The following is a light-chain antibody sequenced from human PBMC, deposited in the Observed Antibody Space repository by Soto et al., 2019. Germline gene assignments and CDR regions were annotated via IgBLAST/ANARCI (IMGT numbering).Light chain of an antibody. CDR2: GAF. V-gene: IGKV3-15*01. J-gene: IGKJ1*01. Sequence: VLTQSPGTLSLSPGERATLSCRASQSVSSSYLAWYQQKPGQAPSLLIYGAFTRATGIPARFSGTGSGTEFTLTISSLQSEDFALYYCQQYNDWPLAFGQGTKVDI. CDR3: QQYNDWPLA. CDR1: QSVSSSY.